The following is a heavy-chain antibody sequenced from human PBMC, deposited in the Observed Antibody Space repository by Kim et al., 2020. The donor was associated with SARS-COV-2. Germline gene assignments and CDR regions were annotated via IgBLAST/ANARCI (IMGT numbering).Heavy chain of an antibody. CDR1: GFAFTSYA. V-gene: IGHV3-23*01. CDR3: AKSIMITFGGVIAGDTFDS. D-gene: IGHD3-16*02. J-gene: IGHJ3*02. CDR2: VAGSGQTT. Sequence: GGSLRLSCAASGFAFTSYAMSWVRQAPGKGLEWVSTVAGSGQTTYYAESVQGRFVISRDNSNNTVFLQMSSLRGEDTAVYYCAKSIMITFGGVIAGDTFDSWGHGTMVTVSS.